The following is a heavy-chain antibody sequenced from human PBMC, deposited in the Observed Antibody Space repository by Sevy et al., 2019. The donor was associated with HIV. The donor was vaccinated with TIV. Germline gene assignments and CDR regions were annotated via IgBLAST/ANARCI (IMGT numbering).Heavy chain of an antibody. Sequence: ASVKVSCKASGYTFTGYYMYWVRQAPGQGLEWMGWINPNSGGTNYAQKFQGRVTMTRDTSISTAYMELSRLRSDDTAVYYCARGSAMVRGVRAFDIWGQGTMVTVSS. V-gene: IGHV1-2*02. J-gene: IGHJ3*02. CDR1: GYTFTGYY. D-gene: IGHD3-10*01. CDR3: ARGSAMVRGVRAFDI. CDR2: INPNSGGT.